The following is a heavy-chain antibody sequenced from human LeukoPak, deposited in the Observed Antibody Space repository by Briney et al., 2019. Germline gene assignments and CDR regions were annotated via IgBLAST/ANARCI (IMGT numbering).Heavy chain of an antibody. D-gene: IGHD3-9*01. Sequence: SETLSLTCAVYGGSFSGHYWGWIRQPPGKGLEWIGSIYHSGSTYYNPPLKSRVAISVDTSKNQFSLKLSSVTAADTAVYYCARSYDILTGYDAFDIWGQGTMVTVSS. CDR2: IYHSGST. CDR3: ARSYDILTGYDAFDI. J-gene: IGHJ3*02. V-gene: IGHV4-38-2*01. CDR1: GGSFSGHY.